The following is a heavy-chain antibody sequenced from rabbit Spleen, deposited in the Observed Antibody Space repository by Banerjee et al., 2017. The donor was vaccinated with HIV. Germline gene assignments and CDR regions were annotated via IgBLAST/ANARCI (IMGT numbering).Heavy chain of an antibody. J-gene: IGHJ6*01. Sequence: QEQLVESGGGLVTPGASLTLTCTASGFSFSSSYDMCWVRQAPGKGLEWIACIYTGSSGRTYYASWAKGRFTISKTSSTTVTLQMTSLTVADTATYFCARDTGSSFSSYGMDLWGPGTLVTVS. CDR2: IYTGSSGRT. D-gene: IGHD8-1*01. CDR3: ARDTGSSFSSYGMDL. CDR1: GFSFSSSYD. V-gene: IGHV1S45*01.